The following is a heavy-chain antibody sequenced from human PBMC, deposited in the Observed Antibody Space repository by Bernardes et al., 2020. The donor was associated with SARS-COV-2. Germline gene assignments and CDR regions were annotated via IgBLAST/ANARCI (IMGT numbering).Heavy chain of an antibody. Sequence: GGSLRLSCAASGFTFSSYGMHWVRQAPGKGLEWVAVISYDGSNKYYADSVKGRFTISRDNSKNTVYLQMNSLRAEDTAVYYCARDRAADIITSWFDPWGQGTLVTVSS. V-gene: IGHV3-30*03. CDR3: ARDRAADIITSWFDP. J-gene: IGHJ5*02. D-gene: IGHD3-22*01. CDR2: ISYDGSNK. CDR1: GFTFSSYG.